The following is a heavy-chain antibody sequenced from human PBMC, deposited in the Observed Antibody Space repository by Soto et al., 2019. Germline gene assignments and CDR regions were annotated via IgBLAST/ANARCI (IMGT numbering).Heavy chain of an antibody. J-gene: IGHJ4*02. CDR2: IYYSGST. CDR3: ARGPAARPLDY. D-gene: IGHD6-6*01. Sequence: PSETLSLTCTVSGGSVSSGSYYWSWIRQPPGKGLEWIGYIYYSGSTNYNPPLKSRVTISVDTSKNQFSLKLSSVTAADTAVYYCARGPAARPLDYWGQGTLVTVSS. V-gene: IGHV4-61*01. CDR1: GGSVSSGSYY.